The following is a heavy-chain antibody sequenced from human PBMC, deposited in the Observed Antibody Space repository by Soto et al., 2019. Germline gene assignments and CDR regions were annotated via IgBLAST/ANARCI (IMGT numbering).Heavy chain of an antibody. CDR3: ARENYGDYLSGILL. V-gene: IGHV4-59*01. Sequence: PSETLSLTCTVSGGSISSYYWSWIRQPPGKGLEWIGYIYYSGSTNYNPSLKSRVTISVDTSKNQFSLKLSSVTAADTAVYYCARENYGDYLSGILLWGQGTLVTVSS. D-gene: IGHD4-17*01. CDR1: GGSISSYY. CDR2: IYYSGST. J-gene: IGHJ4*02.